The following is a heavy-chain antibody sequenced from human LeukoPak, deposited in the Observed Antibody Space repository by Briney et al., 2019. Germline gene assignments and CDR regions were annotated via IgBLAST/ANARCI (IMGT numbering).Heavy chain of an antibody. CDR2: IYYSGST. CDR3: ARDARGEALDY. Sequence: SETLSLTCSVSGGSISTYYWSWIRQPPGKGLEWIGYIYYSGSTCYNPSLKSRVTISIDTSKNQFSLKLSSVTAADTAVYYCARDARGEALDYWGQGTLVTVSS. J-gene: IGHJ4*02. CDR1: GGSISTYY. V-gene: IGHV4-59*12. D-gene: IGHD3-16*01.